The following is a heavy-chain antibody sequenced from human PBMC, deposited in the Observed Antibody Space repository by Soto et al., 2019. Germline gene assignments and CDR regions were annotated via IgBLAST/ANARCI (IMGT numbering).Heavy chain of an antibody. V-gene: IGHV1-69*12. Sequence: QVQLVQSGAEVKKPGSSVKVSCKASGGTFSSYAISWVRQAPGQGLEWMGGIIPIFGTANYAQKFQGRVTSAADESTSTAYMELSSLRSEDTAVYYCARVEGGPAAALLYFDYWGQGTLVTVSS. D-gene: IGHD6-13*01. CDR2: IIPIFGTA. CDR3: ARVEGGPAAALLYFDY. J-gene: IGHJ4*02. CDR1: GGTFSSYA.